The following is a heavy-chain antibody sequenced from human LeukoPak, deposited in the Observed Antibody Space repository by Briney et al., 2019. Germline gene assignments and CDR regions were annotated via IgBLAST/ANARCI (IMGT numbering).Heavy chain of an antibody. Sequence: SETLSLTCTVSGGSISSSSYYWGWIRQPPGKGLEWIGGIYYSGSTYYNPSLKSRVTISVDTSKNQFSLKLSSVTAADTAVYYCARERWGDYFDYWGQGTLVTVSS. CDR1: GGSISSSSYY. V-gene: IGHV4-39*07. D-gene: IGHD4-23*01. CDR2: IYYSGST. CDR3: ARERWGDYFDY. J-gene: IGHJ4*02.